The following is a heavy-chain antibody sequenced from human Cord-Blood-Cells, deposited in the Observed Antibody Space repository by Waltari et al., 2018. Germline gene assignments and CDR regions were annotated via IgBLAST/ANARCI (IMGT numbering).Heavy chain of an antibody. CDR3: ARDLRSYYAFDY. D-gene: IGHD1-26*01. V-gene: IGHV3-21*01. CDR1: GFTFSSYI. J-gene: IGHJ4*02. CDR2: SRSSSSYI. Sequence: EVQLVESGGGLVKPGGSLSLSCAAPGFTFSSYIMNSVGQAPGKGLEWVSSSRSSSSYIYYADSVKARCTMSRDNAKSSLSLQMNSLRAEDTAVYYCARDLRSYYAFDYWGQGTLVTVSA.